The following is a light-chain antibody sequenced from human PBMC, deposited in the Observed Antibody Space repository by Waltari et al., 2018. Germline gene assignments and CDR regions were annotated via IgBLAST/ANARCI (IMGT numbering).Light chain of an antibody. CDR1: QGIRND. CDR2: TAS. J-gene: IGKJ1*01. CDR3: LQHNTYPWT. Sequence: DIQMTQSPSSLSASVGDRVTFTCRASQGIRNDLGWYQQKPGKPPKVLFYTASTLQSGVPSRFSGTVSGIEFTLTISSLQPEDFATYYCLQHNTYPWTFGQGTKVEIK. V-gene: IGKV1-17*01.